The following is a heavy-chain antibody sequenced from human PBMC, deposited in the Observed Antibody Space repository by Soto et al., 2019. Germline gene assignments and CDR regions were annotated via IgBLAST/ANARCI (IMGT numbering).Heavy chain of an antibody. CDR3: ARDKITGLFDY. CDR2: INHSGST. D-gene: IGHD2-8*02. J-gene: IGHJ4*02. Sequence: QVQLQQWGAGLLKPSETLSLTSAVYGGSFSGYYWTWIRQPPGTGLEWIGEINHSGSTNYNPSLKSRVTISVDTSKNQFSPKLTSVTAADTAVYYCARDKITGLFDYWGQGTLVTVSS. CDR1: GGSFSGYY. V-gene: IGHV4-34*01.